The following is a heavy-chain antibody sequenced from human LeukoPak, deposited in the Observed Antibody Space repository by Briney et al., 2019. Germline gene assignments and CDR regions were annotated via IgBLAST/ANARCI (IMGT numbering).Heavy chain of an antibody. CDR1: GYSFTSYW. J-gene: IGHJ4*02. CDR3: ARPDPDRYCSGGSCYGL. Sequence: GESLRISCKGSGYSFTSYWISWVRQMPGKGLEWMGRIDPSDSYTNYSPSFQGHVTISADKSISTAYLQWSSLKASDTAVYYCARPDPDRYCSGGSCYGLWGQGTLVTVSS. V-gene: IGHV5-10-1*01. CDR2: IDPSDSYT. D-gene: IGHD2-15*01.